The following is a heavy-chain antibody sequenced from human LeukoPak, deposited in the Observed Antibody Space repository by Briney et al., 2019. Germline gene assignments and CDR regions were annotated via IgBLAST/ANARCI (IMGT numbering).Heavy chain of an antibody. V-gene: IGHV5-51*01. J-gene: IGHJ4*02. D-gene: IGHD3-10*01. CDR1: GYIFTNYW. Sequence: GESLKISCRVSGYIFTNYWIGWVRHMPGKGLESMGIIFPADSDTTYSPSFQGQVTISADMSIDTVYLQWSSLKASDTAIYYCARQSRDGSKTRGYYFDYWGQGTLVTVSS. CDR3: ARQSRDGSKTRGYYFDY. CDR2: IFPADSDT.